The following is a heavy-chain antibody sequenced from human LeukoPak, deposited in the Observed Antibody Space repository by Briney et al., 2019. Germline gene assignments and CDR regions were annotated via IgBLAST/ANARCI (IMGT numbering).Heavy chain of an antibody. D-gene: IGHD2-21*02. CDR2: ISSSGITI. Sequence: GGSLRLSCAASGFTFSDYYMSWIRQAPGKGLEGVSYISSSGITIYYADSVKGRFTISRDNAKNSLYLQMNSLRAGDTAGYYGARDYQDLAYCAGDCHGGMDVWGQGTTVTVSS. CDR1: GFTFSDYY. CDR3: ARDYQDLAYCAGDCHGGMDV. J-gene: IGHJ6*02. V-gene: IGHV3-11*01.